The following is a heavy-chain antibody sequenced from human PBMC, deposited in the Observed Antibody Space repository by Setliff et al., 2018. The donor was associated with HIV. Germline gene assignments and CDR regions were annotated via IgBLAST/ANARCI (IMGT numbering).Heavy chain of an antibody. CDR1: GFTFSSYA. J-gene: IGHJ4*02. Sequence: PSETLSLSCAASGFTFSSYAMSWVRQAPGKGLEWVSAISGSGGSTYYADSVKGRFTISRDNSKNTLYLQMNSLRTDDTAIYYCAKDKYYDILTGYFTDWGQGTLVTVSS. CDR2: ISGSGGST. CDR3: AKDKYYDILTGYFTD. D-gene: IGHD3-9*01. V-gene: IGHV3-23*01.